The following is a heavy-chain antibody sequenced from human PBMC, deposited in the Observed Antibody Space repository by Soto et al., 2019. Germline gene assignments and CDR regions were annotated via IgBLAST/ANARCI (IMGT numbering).Heavy chain of an antibody. CDR3: AKPPFGTYYYDSSGYPADDY. Sequence: PGGSLRLSCAASGFTFSSYSMNWVRQAPGKGLEWVSSISSSSSYIYYADSVKGRFTISRDNAKNRLYLKMNSLRAEDTAVYYCAKPPFGTYYYDSSGYPADDYWGQGTLVTVSS. CDR1: GFTFSSYS. D-gene: IGHD3-22*01. J-gene: IGHJ4*02. V-gene: IGHV3-21*04. CDR2: ISSSSSYI.